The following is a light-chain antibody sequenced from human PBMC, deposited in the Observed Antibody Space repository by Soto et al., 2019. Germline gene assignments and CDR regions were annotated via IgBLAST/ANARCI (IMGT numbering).Light chain of an antibody. CDR1: QSVSSY. Sequence: DIQMTQSPSSLSASVGDRVTITCRASQSVSSYLNWYQHKPGKAPKLLIYAASSLQSGVPSRFSGSGSGTDFTLTISSLQPEDFATYYCLQDYNYPWTFGQGTKVEIK. J-gene: IGKJ1*01. V-gene: IGKV1-39*01. CDR2: AAS. CDR3: LQDYNYPWT.